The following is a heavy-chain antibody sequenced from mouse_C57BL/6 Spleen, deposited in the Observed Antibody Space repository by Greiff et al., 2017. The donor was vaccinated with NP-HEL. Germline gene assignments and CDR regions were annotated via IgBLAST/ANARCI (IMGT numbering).Heavy chain of an antibody. CDR1: GYTFTDYE. J-gene: IGHJ2*01. CDR3: TREGAYGNYFDY. CDR2: IDPETGGT. D-gene: IGHD2-1*01. Sequence: VKLVESGAELVRPGASVTLSCKASGYTFTDYEMHWVKQTPVHGLEWIGAIDPETGGTAYNQKFKGKAILTADKSSSTAYMELRSLTSEDSAVYYCTREGAYGNYFDYWGQGTTLTVSS. V-gene: IGHV1-15*01.